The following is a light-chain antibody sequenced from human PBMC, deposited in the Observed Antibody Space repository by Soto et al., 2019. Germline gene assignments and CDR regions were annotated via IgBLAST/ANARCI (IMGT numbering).Light chain of an antibody. CDR2: DTS. CDR1: QSVSNNY. CDR3: QQYGTSEII. J-gene: IGKJ5*01. V-gene: IGKV3-20*01. Sequence: EIVLTQSPGTLSLSPGERATLSCRASQSVSNNYLAWYQQRPGQAPRLLIYDTSSRASGIPDRFSGSGSGTDFTLTISRPETEDFAVFYCQQYGTSEIIFGQGTRLEIK.